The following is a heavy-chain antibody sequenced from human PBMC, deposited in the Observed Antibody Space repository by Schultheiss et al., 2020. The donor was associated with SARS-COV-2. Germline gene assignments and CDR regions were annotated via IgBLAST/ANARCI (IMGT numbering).Heavy chain of an antibody. CDR1: GFTVSDYY. D-gene: IGHD6-13*01. J-gene: IGHJ4*02. CDR3: ARIPFRGGSSPLFDY. CDR2: ISGSGGST. Sequence: GGSLRLSCAVSGFTVSDYYMDWVRQAPGKGLEWVSVISGSGGSTYYADSVKGRFTISRDNSKNSLYLQMNSLRAEDTAVYYCARIPFRGGSSPLFDYWGQGTLVTVSS. V-gene: IGHV3-23*01.